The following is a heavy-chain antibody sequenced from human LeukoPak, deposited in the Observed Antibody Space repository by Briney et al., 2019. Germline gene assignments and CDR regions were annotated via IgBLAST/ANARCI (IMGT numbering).Heavy chain of an antibody. Sequence: ASVKVPCKASGYTFTSYGISWVRQAPGQGLEWMGWISAYNGNTNYAQKLQGRVTMTTDTSTSTAYMELRSLRSDDTAVYYCARWQQQLVDFDYWGQGTLVTVSS. CDR3: ARWQQQLVDFDY. J-gene: IGHJ4*02. V-gene: IGHV1-18*01. CDR1: GYTFTSYG. CDR2: ISAYNGNT. D-gene: IGHD6-13*01.